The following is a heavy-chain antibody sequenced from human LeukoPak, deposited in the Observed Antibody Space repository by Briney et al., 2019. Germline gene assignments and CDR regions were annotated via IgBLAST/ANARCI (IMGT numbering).Heavy chain of an antibody. Sequence: SQTLSLTCTVSGGSLSSGDYYWSWIRQPPGKGLEWIGYIYYSGSTYYNPSLKSRVTISVDTSKNQFSLKLSSVTAADTAVYYCASQDTAQYYFDYWGQGTLVTVSS. CDR3: ASQDTAQYYFDY. V-gene: IGHV4-30-4*01. D-gene: IGHD5-18*01. CDR1: GGSLSSGDYY. CDR2: IYYSGST. J-gene: IGHJ4*02.